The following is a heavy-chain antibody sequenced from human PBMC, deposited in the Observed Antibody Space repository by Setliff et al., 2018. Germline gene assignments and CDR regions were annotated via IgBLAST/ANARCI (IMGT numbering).Heavy chain of an antibody. Sequence: SETLSLTCTVSGGSITDITFYWGWVRQPPGKGLEWIGSLFYSGSTYYSPSLKSRVTISVDTPKNRFYLEVTSVTAADTAVYYCARDYYDSLGDGRYYYYMDVWGKGTTVTVSS. D-gene: IGHD3-22*01. CDR1: GGSITDITFY. CDR3: ARDYYDSLGDGRYYYYMDV. J-gene: IGHJ6*03. V-gene: IGHV4-39*07. CDR2: LFYSGST.